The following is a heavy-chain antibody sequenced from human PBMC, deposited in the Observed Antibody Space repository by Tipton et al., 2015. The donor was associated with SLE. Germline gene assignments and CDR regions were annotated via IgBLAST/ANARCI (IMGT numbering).Heavy chain of an antibody. V-gene: IGHV3-15*01. Sequence: SLRLSCAASGFTFNNAWMSWVRQAPGKGLEWVGRIKSKTDGGTTDYAAPVKGRFTISRDDSKSIAYLQMNSLKTEDTAVYYCTRAPLDYDSSGFDYWGQGTLVTVSS. D-gene: IGHD3-22*01. CDR1: GFTFNNAW. J-gene: IGHJ4*02. CDR2: IKSKTDGGTT. CDR3: TRAPLDYDSSGFDY.